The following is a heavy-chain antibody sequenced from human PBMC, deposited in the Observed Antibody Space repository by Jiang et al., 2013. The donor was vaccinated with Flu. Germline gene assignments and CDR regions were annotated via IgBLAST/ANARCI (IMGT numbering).Heavy chain of an antibody. J-gene: IGHJ4*02. Sequence: LTCTISGGSVSSGAYYWSWIRQPPGKGLEYIGYISNTGRTNYNPSLKSRVTISADTSDNEFSLNLNYVTAADTAVYYCARESSGSYFFWGQGTLVTVSS. V-gene: IGHV4-61*08. CDR3: ARESSGSYFF. CDR1: GGSVSSGAYY. D-gene: IGHD1-26*01. CDR2: ISNTGRT.